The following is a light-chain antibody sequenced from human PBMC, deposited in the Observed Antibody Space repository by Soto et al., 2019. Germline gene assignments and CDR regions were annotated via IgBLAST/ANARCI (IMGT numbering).Light chain of an antibody. CDR2: GAS. J-gene: IGKJ1*01. Sequence: DIVLTQSPGTLSLSPGERASLSCRASQSVSSSYLAWYQQKPGQAPRLLIYGASSRATGIPDRFSGSGSGTDFTLTISSLQPDDFATYYCQQFNTSPWTFGQGTKVDIK. V-gene: IGKV3-20*01. CDR3: QQFNTSPWT. CDR1: QSVSSSY.